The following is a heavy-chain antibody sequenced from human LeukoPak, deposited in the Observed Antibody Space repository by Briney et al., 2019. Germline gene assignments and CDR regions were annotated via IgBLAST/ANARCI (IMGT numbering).Heavy chain of an antibody. CDR3: ARRRDLYSGSYYPFDY. D-gene: IGHD1-26*01. V-gene: IGHV5-51*01. CDR2: IYPGDSDA. J-gene: IGHJ4*02. Sequence: GESLKISCKGSGYSFTSYWIGWVRQVPGKGLKWMGIIYPGDSDARYSPSFQGQVTISADKSISTAYLQWSSLKASDTAMYYCARRRDLYSGSYYPFDYWGQGTLVTVSS. CDR1: GYSFTSYW.